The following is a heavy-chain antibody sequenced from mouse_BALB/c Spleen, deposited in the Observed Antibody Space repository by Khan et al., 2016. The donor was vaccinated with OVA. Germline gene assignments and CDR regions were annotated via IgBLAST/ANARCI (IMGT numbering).Heavy chain of an antibody. V-gene: IGHV1-20*02. Sequence: VQLQQSGPELVKPGAPVKISCKASGYSFTGYFMNWVMQSHGKSLEWIGRINPHIGETFYNQKFKDKATLTVDKSSSTAHLELRSLASEDSAVYYCARIDGSDFDYWGQGTTLTVAS. CDR1: GYSFTGYF. CDR2: INPHIGET. CDR3: ARIDGSDFDY. J-gene: IGHJ2*01.